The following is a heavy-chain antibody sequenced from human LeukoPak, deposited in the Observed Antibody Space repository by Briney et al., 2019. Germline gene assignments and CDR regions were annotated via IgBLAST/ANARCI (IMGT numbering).Heavy chain of an antibody. CDR1: GFTFSSYS. D-gene: IGHD1-7*01. CDR3: AKYQTGTWTSYDSSDI. Sequence: GGSLRLSCAASGFTFSSYSMNWVRQAPGKGLEWVSSINGESTFKVYADSVKGRFTFSRDNAKNSLYLQMDSLRAEDTAVYYCAKYQTGTWTSYDSSDIWGQGTLVTVSS. V-gene: IGHV3-21*01. J-gene: IGHJ3*02. CDR2: INGESTFK.